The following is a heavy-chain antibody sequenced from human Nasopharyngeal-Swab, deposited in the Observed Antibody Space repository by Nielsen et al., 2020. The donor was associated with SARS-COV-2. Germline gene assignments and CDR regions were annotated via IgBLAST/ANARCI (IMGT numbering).Heavy chain of an antibody. Sequence: GASPPLSWAASGFTFNNFNFNWARPAPGKGLEWVSSISSSSSYIYYADSVKGRFTISRDNAKNSLYLQMNSLGAEDTAVYYCARDGLDYDFWSAYFMDVWGQGTTVTVSS. CDR1: GFTFNNFN. V-gene: IGHV3-21*01. D-gene: IGHD3-3*01. CDR3: ARDGLDYDFWSAYFMDV. CDR2: ISSSSSYI. J-gene: IGHJ6*02.